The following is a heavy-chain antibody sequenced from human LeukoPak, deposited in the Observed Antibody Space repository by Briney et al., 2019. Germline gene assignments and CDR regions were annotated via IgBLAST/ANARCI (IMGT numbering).Heavy chain of an antibody. J-gene: IGHJ6*02. CDR2: INPNSGGT. Sequence: ASVTVSCKASGYTFTGYYMHWVRQAPGQGLEWMGWINPNSGGTNYAQKFQGRVTMTRDTSISTAYMELSRLRSDDTAVYYCARDEVAAIYYYYGMDVWGQGTTVTVSS. D-gene: IGHD2-21*02. V-gene: IGHV1-2*02. CDR1: GYTFTGYY. CDR3: ARDEVAAIYYYYGMDV.